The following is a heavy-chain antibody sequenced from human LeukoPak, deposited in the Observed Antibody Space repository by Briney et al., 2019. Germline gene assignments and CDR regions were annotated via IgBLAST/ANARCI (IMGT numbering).Heavy chain of an antibody. Sequence: GGSLRLSCAASGFTFSSDSMNWVRQAPGKGLDWVSSVSSSSPYIYYSDSVKGRFSISRDNAKNSLFLQMNSLRAEDTAVYYCARGRDHGDYGDYWSQGTLVTVSS. J-gene: IGHJ4*02. V-gene: IGHV3-21*01. CDR2: VSSSSPYI. D-gene: IGHD4-17*01. CDR3: ARGRDHGDYGDY. CDR1: GFTFSSDS.